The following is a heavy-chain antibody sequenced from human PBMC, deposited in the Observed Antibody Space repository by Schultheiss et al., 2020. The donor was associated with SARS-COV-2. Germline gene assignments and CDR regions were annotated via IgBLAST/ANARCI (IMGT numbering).Heavy chain of an antibody. CDR3: AKDLRKKIAEGITMIVVVPRPSYYYYGMDV. CDR2: ISYDGSNK. V-gene: IGHV3-30*18. Sequence: GESLKISCAASGFTFSSYGMHWVRQAPGKGLEWVAVISYDGSNKYYADSVKGRFTISRDNSKNTLYLQMNSLRAEDTAVYYCAKDLRKKIAEGITMIVVVPRPSYYYYGMDVWGQGTTVTVSS. J-gene: IGHJ6*02. D-gene: IGHD3-22*01. CDR1: GFTFSSYG.